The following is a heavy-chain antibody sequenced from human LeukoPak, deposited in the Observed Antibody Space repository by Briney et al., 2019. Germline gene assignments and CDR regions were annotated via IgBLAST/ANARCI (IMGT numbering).Heavy chain of an antibody. CDR2: IWYDGSNK. Sequence: GGSLRLSCAASGFTFSSYGMHWVRQAPGKGLEWVAVIWYDGSNKYYADSVKGRFTISRDNSKNTLYLQMNSLRAEDTALYYCAKDRGYSYGLGGWGQGTLVTVSS. J-gene: IGHJ4*02. CDR1: GFTFSSYG. V-gene: IGHV3-33*06. D-gene: IGHD5-18*01. CDR3: AKDRGYSYGLGG.